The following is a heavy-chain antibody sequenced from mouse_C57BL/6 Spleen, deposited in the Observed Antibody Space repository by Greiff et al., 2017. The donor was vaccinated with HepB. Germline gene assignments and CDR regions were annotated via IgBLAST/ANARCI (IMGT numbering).Heavy chain of an antibody. CDR1: GYTFTSYD. V-gene: IGHV1-85*01. CDR2: IYPRDGST. D-gene: IGHD1-1*01. J-gene: IGHJ1*03. CDR3: AREDYYGSSNWYFDV. Sequence: VKLQESGPELVKPGASVKLSCKASGYTFTSYDINWVKQRPGQGLEWIGWIYPRDGSTKYNEKFKGKATLTVDTSSSTAYMELHSLTSEDSAVYFCAREDYYGSSNWYFDVWGTGTTVTVSS.